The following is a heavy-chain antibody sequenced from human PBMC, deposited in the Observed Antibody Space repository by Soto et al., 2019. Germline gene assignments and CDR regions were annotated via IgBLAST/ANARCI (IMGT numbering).Heavy chain of an antibody. CDR3: ARDGLTYGSSATFDP. J-gene: IGHJ5*02. Sequence: QVQLVESGGGVVQPGRSLRLSCAASGFTFSSYGIHGVRQAPGKGLEWVAVIWFDGNNEYYADSVKGRFTISRDNSKNTLYLQMNSLRAEDTAVYYCARDGLTYGSSATFDPWGQGTLVTVSS. V-gene: IGHV3-33*01. CDR2: IWFDGNNE. D-gene: IGHD3-10*01. CDR1: GFTFSSYG.